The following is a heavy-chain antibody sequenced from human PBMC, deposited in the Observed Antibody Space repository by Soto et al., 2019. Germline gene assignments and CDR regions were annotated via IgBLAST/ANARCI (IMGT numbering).Heavy chain of an antibody. D-gene: IGHD2-15*01. CDR2: FDPEDGET. V-gene: IGHV1-24*01. J-gene: IGHJ3*02. CDR1: GYTLTELS. Sequence: QVQLVQSGAAVKKPGASVKVSCKVSGYTLTELSMHWVRQAPGKGLEWMGGFDPEDGETIYAQKFQGRVTMTEDTSTDTAYMELSSLRSEDTAVYYCATDRYCSGGSCYADAFDIWGQGTMVTVSS. CDR3: ATDRYCSGGSCYADAFDI.